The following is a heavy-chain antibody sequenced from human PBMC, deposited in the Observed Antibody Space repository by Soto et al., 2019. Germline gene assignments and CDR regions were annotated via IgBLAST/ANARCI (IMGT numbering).Heavy chain of an antibody. CDR1: GGSFSLSV. Sequence: QVQLVQSGAEVKKPGSSVKVSCKTSGGSFSLSVISWVRQAPGQGLEWMGGIIPSSGSPNHAQDFQGRLSISADDSTSTAYMELRSLRSEDTAVYYCATFSRGTWSAFTSYWGQGTLVTVSS. CDR2: IIPSSGSP. J-gene: IGHJ4*02. D-gene: IGHD3-3*01. CDR3: ATFSRGTWSAFTSY. V-gene: IGHV1-69*12.